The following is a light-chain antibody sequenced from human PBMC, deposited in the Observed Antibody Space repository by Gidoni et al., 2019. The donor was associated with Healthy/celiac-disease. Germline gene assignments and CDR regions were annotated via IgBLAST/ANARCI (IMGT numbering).Light chain of an antibody. CDR3: SSYTSSSTLVV. J-gene: IGLJ2*01. CDR2: DVT. V-gene: IGLV2-14*03. CDR1: SSDGGGYNY. Sequence: QSALTQPAPVSGSPGTSIPIPCTGTSSDGGGYNYLAWYQQHPGNAPKLMIYDVTTRTTGVSNRFSGSKAGNTASLTISGLQAEDEADYYCSSYTSSSTLVVFGGGTKLTVL.